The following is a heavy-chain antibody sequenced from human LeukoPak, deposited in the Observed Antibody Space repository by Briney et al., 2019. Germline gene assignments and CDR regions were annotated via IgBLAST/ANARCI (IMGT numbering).Heavy chain of an antibody. CDR3: ARPRLLRFLEWLPRDAFDI. D-gene: IGHD3-3*01. J-gene: IGHJ3*02. CDR1: GGSISSSSYY. CDR2: IYYSGST. V-gene: IGHV4-39*01. Sequence: SETLSLTCTVSGGSISSSSYYWGWIRQPPGTGLEWIGSIYYSGSTYYNPSLKSRVTISVDTSKNQFSLKLSSVTAADTAVYYCARPRLLRFLEWLPRDAFDIWGQGTMVTVSS.